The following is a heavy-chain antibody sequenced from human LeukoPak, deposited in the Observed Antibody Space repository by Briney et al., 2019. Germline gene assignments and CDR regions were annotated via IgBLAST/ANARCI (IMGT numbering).Heavy chain of an antibody. CDR3: ARVYNWKLGWFDP. Sequence: GALRLSCAASGFTFSSYWMSWVRQAPEKGLEWVANIKQDGSEKYYVDSVKGRFTISRDNAKNSLYLQMNSLRAEDTAVYYCARVYNWKLGWFDPWGQGTLVTVSS. CDR1: GFTFSSYW. CDR2: IKQDGSEK. V-gene: IGHV3-7*04. D-gene: IGHD1-20*01. J-gene: IGHJ5*02.